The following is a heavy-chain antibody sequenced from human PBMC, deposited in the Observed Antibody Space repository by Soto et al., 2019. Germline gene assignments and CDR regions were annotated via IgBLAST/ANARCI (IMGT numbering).Heavy chain of an antibody. D-gene: IGHD4-17*01. CDR2: ISYDGTNK. J-gene: IGHJ6*02. Sequence: QVQLVESGGGEVQPGRSLTISCAASGFTFSTYGMHWVRQTPGKGLEWVAVISYDGTNKFYSDSVKGRFTISRDNFTNTLTLQMNSLRADDPAVYSCAKDLQSYGDYDYYCYGMDVWGPGTRVTVSS. V-gene: IGHV3-30*18. CDR1: GFTFSTYG. CDR3: AKDLQSYGDYDYYCYGMDV.